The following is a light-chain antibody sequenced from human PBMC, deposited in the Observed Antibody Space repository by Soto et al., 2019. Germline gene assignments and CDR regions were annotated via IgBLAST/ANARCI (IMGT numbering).Light chain of an antibody. Sequence: QSALTQPASVSGSPGQSIAISCTGTSSDVGGYNFVSWYQQHPGKDPKLLIHEVSNRPSGVSDRFSGSKSGNTASLTITGLQADDEADYYCASHTSHNTRVFGPGTKLTVL. CDR3: ASHTSHNTRV. V-gene: IGLV2-14*01. CDR2: EVS. J-gene: IGLJ1*01. CDR1: SSDVGGYNF.